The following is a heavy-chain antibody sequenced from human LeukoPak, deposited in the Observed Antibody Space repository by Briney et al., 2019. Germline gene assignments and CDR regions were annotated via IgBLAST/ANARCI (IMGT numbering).Heavy chain of an antibody. Sequence: PSETLSLTCTVSGGSISSYYWSWLRQPPGKGLEWLGYIYYSGSTNYNPSLKSRVTISVDTSKNQFSLKLSSVTAADTAVYYCARLTTVTIGYYYYYYMDVWGKGTTVTVSS. CDR1: GGSISSYY. V-gene: IGHV4-59*01. J-gene: IGHJ6*03. D-gene: IGHD4-17*01. CDR3: ARLTTVTIGYYYYYYMDV. CDR2: IYYSGST.